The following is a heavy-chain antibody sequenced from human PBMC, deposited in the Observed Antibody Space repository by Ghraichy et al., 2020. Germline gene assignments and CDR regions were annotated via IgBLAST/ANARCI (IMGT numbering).Heavy chain of an antibody. CDR2: ISGDSYYK. V-gene: IGHV3-21*01. CDR1: GFTFSSYT. J-gene: IGHJ6*03. Sequence: GESLNISCAASGFTFSSYTMNWVRQAPGKGLEWVSLISGDSYYKYYAESVKGRFTISRDNAKNSLYLQMDSLRAEDTAVYYCASSVTVLRGLRYYYMDGWGKGTTVTVSS. D-gene: IGHD3-10*01. CDR3: ASSVTVLRGLRYYYMDG.